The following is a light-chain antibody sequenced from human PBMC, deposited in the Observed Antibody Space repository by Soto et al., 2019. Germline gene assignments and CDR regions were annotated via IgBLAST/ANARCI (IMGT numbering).Light chain of an antibody. V-gene: IGKV1-5*03. J-gene: IGKJ2*01. CDR3: QQYNHPYT. CDR1: QSISNW. Sequence: DIQVTQSPSTLSASVGDRVTITCRASQSISNWLAWYQQKPGNAPKLLIYKASNLESGVPSRFSGSGSGTECPLTISSLQPEDFSTYYCQQYNHPYTFAQGTKLEIK. CDR2: KAS.